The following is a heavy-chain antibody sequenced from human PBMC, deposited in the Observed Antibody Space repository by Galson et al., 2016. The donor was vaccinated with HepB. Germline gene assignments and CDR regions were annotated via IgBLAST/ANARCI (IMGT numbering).Heavy chain of an antibody. V-gene: IGHV3-23*01. Sequence: SLRLSCAASGFTFSSYAISWARQAPGKGLEWVSLISGSGVSTYYADSVKGRFTISRDNSKNTLYLQMNSLRADDTAVYYCARGLQNPTRTSSYYFDYWGQGTLVTVSS. J-gene: IGHJ4*02. CDR3: ARGLQNPTRTSSYYFDY. CDR1: GFTFSSYA. D-gene: IGHD6-13*01. CDR2: ISGSGVST.